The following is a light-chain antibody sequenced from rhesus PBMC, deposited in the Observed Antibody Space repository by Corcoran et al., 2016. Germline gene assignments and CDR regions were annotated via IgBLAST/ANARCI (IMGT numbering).Light chain of an antibody. Sequence: QSALTQPPSVSKSLGQSVTISCTGTSSDIGVYNDVSWYHQRPDTVPRLLIYEVNKRPSGVSDRFSGSKSGNTASLTISGLQAEDEAYYYCCSYRTGSAYIFGTGTRLTVL. CDR2: EVN. CDR1: SSDIGVYND. J-gene: IGLJ1*01. V-gene: IGLV2S9*01. CDR3: CSYRTGSAYI.